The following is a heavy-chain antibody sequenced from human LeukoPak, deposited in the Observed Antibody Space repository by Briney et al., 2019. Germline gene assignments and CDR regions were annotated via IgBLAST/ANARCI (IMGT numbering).Heavy chain of an antibody. V-gene: IGHV5-51*01. CDR3: ARLEYSSSGSNWFDP. J-gene: IGHJ5*02. CDR1: GYSFTSYW. D-gene: IGHD6-6*01. CDR2: IYPGDSDT. Sequence: PWASVKISCKGSGYSFTSYWIGWVRQMPGKGLEWMGIIYPGDSDTRYSPSFQGQVTISADKSISTAYLQWSSLKASDTAMCYCARLEYSSSGSNWFDPWGQGTLVTVSS.